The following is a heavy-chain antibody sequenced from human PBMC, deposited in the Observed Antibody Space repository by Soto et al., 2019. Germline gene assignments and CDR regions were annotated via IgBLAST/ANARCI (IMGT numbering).Heavy chain of an antibody. J-gene: IGHJ4*02. CDR2: IYLHDDN. V-gene: IGHV2-5*01. CDR1: GFSLSTYGVG. Sequence: SGTTLVNPKQTLTLTCTFSGFSLSTYGVGVAWVRQPPGKALEWLALIYLHDDNRYSPSLETILTITKDTSKHHVVLTMTNMEPWDRGTYYLAHIPGLSMSFDYWVQGALGTVS. D-gene: IGHD3-22*01. CDR3: AHIPGLSMSFDY.